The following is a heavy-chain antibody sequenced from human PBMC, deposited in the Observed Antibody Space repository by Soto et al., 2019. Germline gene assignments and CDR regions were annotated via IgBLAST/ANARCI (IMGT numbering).Heavy chain of an antibody. V-gene: IGHV4-31*03. CDR2: IYYSGRT. J-gene: IGHJ4*02. CDR1: GGSISSGGYY. D-gene: IGHD6-13*01. Sequence: QVQLQESGPGLVKPSQTLSLTCTVSGGSISSGGYYWSWIRQHPGKGLEWIGYIYYSGRTYYNPSLKSRVTISVDTSKNQFSLKLSSVTAADTAVYYCARESIAAAGTRLVFDYWGQGTLVTVSS. CDR3: ARESIAAAGTRLVFDY.